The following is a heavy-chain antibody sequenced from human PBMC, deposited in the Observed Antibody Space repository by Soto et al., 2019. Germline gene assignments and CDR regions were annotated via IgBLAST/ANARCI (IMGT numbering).Heavy chain of an antibody. CDR2: IYHSGST. CDR1: GYSISSGYY. V-gene: IGHV4-38-2*01. Sequence: SETLSLTCAVSGYSISSGYYWGWIRQPPGKGLEWMGSIYHSGSTYYNPSLKSRVTISVDTSKNQFSLKLSSVTAADTALYYCARVSGPGGEGYSGQGTLVTVSS. J-gene: IGHJ4*02. CDR3: ARVSGPGGEGY. D-gene: IGHD1-1*01.